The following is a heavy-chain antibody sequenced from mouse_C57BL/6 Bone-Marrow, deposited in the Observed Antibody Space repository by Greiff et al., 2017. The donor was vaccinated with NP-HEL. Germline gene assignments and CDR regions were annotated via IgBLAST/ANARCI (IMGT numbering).Heavy chain of an antibody. CDR1: GFNIKDDY. J-gene: IGHJ4*01. CDR3: TTGGSSPYAMDY. CDR2: IDPENGDT. D-gene: IGHD1-1*01. Sequence: DVQLQESGAELVRPGASVKLSCTVSGFNIKDDYMHWVKQRPEQGLEWIGWIDPENGDTEYASKFQGKATITADTSSNTAYLQLSSLTSEDTAVYYCTTGGSSPYAMDYWGRGTSVTVSS. V-gene: IGHV14-4*01.